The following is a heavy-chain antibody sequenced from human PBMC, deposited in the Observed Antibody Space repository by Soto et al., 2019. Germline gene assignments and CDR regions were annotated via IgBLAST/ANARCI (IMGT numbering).Heavy chain of an antibody. J-gene: IGHJ4*02. V-gene: IGHV1-69*01. Sequence: QVQLVQSGAEVKKPGSSVRVSCEASGGNFLDYAFSWVRQDPGQGLAWMGGVIPIIATADYAQKFQGRVTITADESTRTAYMEVTSLASEDTAVYFCAGTYDTSGDYPYYFDYWGQGTPVTASS. D-gene: IGHD3-22*01. CDR1: GGNFLDYA. CDR2: VIPIIATA. CDR3: AGTYDTSGDYPYYFDY.